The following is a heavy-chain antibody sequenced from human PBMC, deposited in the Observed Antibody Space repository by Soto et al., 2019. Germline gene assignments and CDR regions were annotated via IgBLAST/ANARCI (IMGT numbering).Heavy chain of an antibody. CDR2: ISAYNGNT. CDR3: ARDTYYYDSSGYYYGYFQH. V-gene: IGHV1-18*04. D-gene: IGHD3-22*01. CDR1: GYTFTSYG. J-gene: IGHJ1*01. Sequence: ASVKVSCKASGYTFTSYGISWVRQAPGQGLEWMGWISAYNGNTNYAQKLQGRVTMTTDTSTSTAYMELRSLRSGDTAVYYCARDTYYYDSSGYYYGYFQHWGQGTLVTVSS.